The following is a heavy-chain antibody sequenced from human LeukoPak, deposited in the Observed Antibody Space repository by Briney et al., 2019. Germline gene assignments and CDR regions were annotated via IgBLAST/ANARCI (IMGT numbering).Heavy chain of an antibody. Sequence: PGGSLRLSCAASGFTFSGYWMSWIRQAPGKGLEWVANINLHGSVIHYVGSVKGRFTISRDDAKNLLYLQMNYLRAEDTALYYCATSDDSSGSDWGQGTLVTVSS. CDR1: GFTFSGYW. V-gene: IGHV3-7*01. D-gene: IGHD3-22*01. CDR2: INLHGSVI. CDR3: ATSDDSSGSD. J-gene: IGHJ4*02.